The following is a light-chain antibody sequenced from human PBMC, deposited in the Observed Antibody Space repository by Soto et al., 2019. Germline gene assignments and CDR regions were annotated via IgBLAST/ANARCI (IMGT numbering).Light chain of an antibody. J-gene: IGKJ5*01. V-gene: IGKV1D-13*01. CDR3: QQFNNYLIT. Sequence: IQMTQSPSSLSASVGDRVTITCRAIQGIRNDLGWYQQKPGKAPKLLIYDASSLESGVPSRFSGSGSGTDFTLPISSLQPEDFATYYCQQFNNYLITFGQGTRLEIK. CDR1: QGIRND. CDR2: DAS.